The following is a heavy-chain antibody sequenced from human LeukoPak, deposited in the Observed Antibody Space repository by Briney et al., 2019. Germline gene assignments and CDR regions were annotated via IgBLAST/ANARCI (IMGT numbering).Heavy chain of an antibody. J-gene: IGHJ3*02. CDR1: GGSISSYY. CDR3: ARLANYDFWRGPYPHDAFDI. D-gene: IGHD3-3*01. V-gene: IGHV4-59*08. Sequence: PSETLSLTCTASGGSISSYYWSWIRQPPGKGLEWIGYIYYSGSTNYNPSLKSRVTISIDTSKNQFSLKLSSVTAADTAVYYCARLANYDFWRGPYPHDAFDIWGQGTVVTVSS. CDR2: IYYSGST.